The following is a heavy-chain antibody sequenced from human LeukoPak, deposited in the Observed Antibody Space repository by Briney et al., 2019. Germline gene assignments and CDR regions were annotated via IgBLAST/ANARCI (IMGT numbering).Heavy chain of an antibody. D-gene: IGHD6-13*01. Sequence: GGSLRLSCAASEFTFSNYGMHWVRQAPGKGLEWVAVISYDGSNKYYADSVKGRFTISRDNAKNSLYLQMNSLRAEDTAVYYCARDDGAYSSSWYDAFDIWGQGTMVTVSS. V-gene: IGHV3-30*03. CDR3: ARDDGAYSSSWYDAFDI. CDR2: ISYDGSNK. CDR1: EFTFSNYG. J-gene: IGHJ3*02.